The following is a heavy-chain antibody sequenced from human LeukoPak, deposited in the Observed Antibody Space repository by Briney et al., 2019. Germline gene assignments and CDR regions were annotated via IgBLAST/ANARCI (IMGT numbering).Heavy chain of an antibody. CDR1: GGSISSYY. CDR3: ARNYGDYYYGMEV. J-gene: IGHJ6*02. V-gene: IGHV4-4*07. D-gene: IGHD4-17*01. Sequence: PSETLSLTCPDTGGSISSYYWSWIPQPAGKGLEWIGRIYTSGSTNYNPSLKSRVTMSVDTSKNQFSLKLSSVTAADTAVYYCARNYGDYYYGMEVSGQGTTVTVSS. CDR2: IYTSGST.